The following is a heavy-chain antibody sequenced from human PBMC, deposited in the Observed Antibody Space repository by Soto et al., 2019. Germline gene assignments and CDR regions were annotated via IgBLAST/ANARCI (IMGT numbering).Heavy chain of an antibody. CDR1: GGSISSYY. CDR2: IYYSGST. V-gene: IGHV4-59*01. CDR3: ASSGRFSHYFDY. J-gene: IGHJ4*02. Sequence: LSLTCTVSGGSISSYYWSWIRQPPGKGLEWIGYIYYSGSTNYNPSLKSRVTISVDTSKNQFSLKLSSVTAADTAVYYCASSGRFSHYFDYWGQGTLVTVSS. D-gene: IGHD6-19*01.